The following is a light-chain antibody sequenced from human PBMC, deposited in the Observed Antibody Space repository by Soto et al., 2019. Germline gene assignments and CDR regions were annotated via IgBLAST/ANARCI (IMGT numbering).Light chain of an antibody. Sequence: DIVMTQSPLSLPVTPGEPASISCRSSQSLLHSNGYNYLDWYLQKPGQSPQLLIYLGSNRASGVPDRFSGSRSGTDFTLKISRVEAADVGVYYCMQALQTPRTFGQGTKVEIK. J-gene: IGKJ1*01. CDR3: MQALQTPRT. CDR2: LGS. CDR1: QSLLHSNGYNY. V-gene: IGKV2-28*01.